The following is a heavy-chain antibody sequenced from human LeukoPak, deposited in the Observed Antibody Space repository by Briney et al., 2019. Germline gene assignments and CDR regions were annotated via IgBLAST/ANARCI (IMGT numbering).Heavy chain of an antibody. V-gene: IGHV3-7*01. J-gene: IGHJ4*02. D-gene: IGHD6-6*01. CDR2: IKQDGSEK. Sequence: GGSLRLSCAASGFTFSSYWMGWVRQAPGKGLEWVANIKQDGSEKYYVDSVKGRFTISRDNAKNSLYLQMNSLRAEDTAVYYCARDDSRSTFDYWGQGTLVTVSS. CDR1: GFTFSSYW. CDR3: ARDDSRSTFDY.